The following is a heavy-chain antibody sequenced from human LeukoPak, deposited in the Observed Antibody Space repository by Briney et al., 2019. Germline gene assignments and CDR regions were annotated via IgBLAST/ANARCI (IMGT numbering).Heavy chain of an antibody. V-gene: IGHV3-30*18. J-gene: IGHJ4*02. Sequence: GGSLRLSCAASGFAFSSYGMHWVRQAPGKGLEWAAVISYDGSNKYYADSVKGRFTISRDNSKNTLYLQMNSLRAEDTAVYYCAKEGVAAAGKGDFDYWGQGTLVTVSS. CDR2: ISYDGSNK. CDR1: GFAFSSYG. D-gene: IGHD6-13*01. CDR3: AKEGVAAAGKGDFDY.